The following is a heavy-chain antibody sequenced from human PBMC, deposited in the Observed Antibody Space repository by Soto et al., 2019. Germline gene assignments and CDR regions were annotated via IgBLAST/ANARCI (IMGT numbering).Heavy chain of an antibody. CDR2: IYTSGST. CDR1: GGSIRSYY. D-gene: IGHD1-26*01. J-gene: IGHJ6*02. CDR3: AREGAGGFGMDV. V-gene: IGHV4-4*07. Sequence: SETLSLTCNVSGGSIRSYYWSWVRQPAGKPLEWIGRIYTSGSTNYNPSLKSRVSMSVDTSKNQFSLEVTSVTAADTAVYYCAREGAGGFGMDVWGQGTTVTVSS.